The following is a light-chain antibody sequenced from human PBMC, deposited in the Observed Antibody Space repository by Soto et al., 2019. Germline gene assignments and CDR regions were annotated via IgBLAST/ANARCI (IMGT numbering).Light chain of an antibody. V-gene: IGKV1-39*01. CDR2: AVS. Sequence: DIQMTQSPSSLSASVRDRVTITCRESQNISNYLNWYQQKPGKAPNLLIYAVSSLKTGVPSRFSGSGSGTDFTLTIRGLQPEDFATYFCQQSHSVPPTIGQGTRVDIK. CDR3: QQSHSVPPT. J-gene: IGKJ5*01. CDR1: QNISNY.